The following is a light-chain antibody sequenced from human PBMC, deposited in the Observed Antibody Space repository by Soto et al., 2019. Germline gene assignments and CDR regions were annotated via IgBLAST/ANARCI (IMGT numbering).Light chain of an antibody. J-gene: IGLJ3*02. CDR1: SSDVGGYNY. CDR2: EVT. CDR3: SSYTNANTRV. V-gene: IGLV2-14*01. Sequence: QSVLTQPASVSASPGQSITISCTGTSSDVGGYNYVSWYQHHPDKAPKLIIYEVTNRPSGVSNRFSGSKSGNTVSLTISGLQTEDEADYFCSSYTNANTRVFGGGTKLTVL.